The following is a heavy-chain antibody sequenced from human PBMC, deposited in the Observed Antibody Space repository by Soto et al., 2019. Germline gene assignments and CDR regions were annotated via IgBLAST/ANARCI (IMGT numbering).Heavy chain of an antibody. CDR1: GASITTYY. J-gene: IGHJ4*02. Sequence: PSETLSLTCTVSGASITTYYWSWIRQPPGKGLEWIGYISYSGSTNYNPFLKSRVTISVDTSKNQFSLKVRSVTAAGTAVYYCARRGVAGTLDYWGQGTLVTVSS. CDR3: ARRGVAGTLDY. V-gene: IGHV4-59*01. D-gene: IGHD6-19*01. CDR2: ISYSGST.